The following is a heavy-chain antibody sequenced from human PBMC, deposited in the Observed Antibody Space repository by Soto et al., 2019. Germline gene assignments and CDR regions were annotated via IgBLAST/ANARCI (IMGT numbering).Heavy chain of an antibody. V-gene: IGHV1-18*04. CDR1: GYTFSSYA. CDR2: ISAYNGNT. D-gene: IGHD2-2*01. CDR3: ARGLNLGLVAE. Sequence: QVQLVQSGAEVKKPGASVKVSCKASGYTFSSYAISWVRQAPGQGLEGMGWISAYNGNTKYAQKSQGRVTMTTDTSTSTAYMEMRSLRSDDTAVYYCARGLNLGLVAEWGQGTLVTVSS. J-gene: IGHJ1*01.